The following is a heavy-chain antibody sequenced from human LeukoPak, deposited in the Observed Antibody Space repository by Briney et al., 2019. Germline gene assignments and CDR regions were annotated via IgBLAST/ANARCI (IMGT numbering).Heavy chain of an antibody. J-gene: IGHJ4*02. CDR1: GFTFSSYA. V-gene: IGHV3-30-3*01. D-gene: IGHD3-22*01. CDR2: ISYDGSNK. Sequence: GGSLRLSCAASGFTFSSYAMHWVRHAPGTGLEWVAVISYDGSNKYYADSVKGRFTISRDNSKNTLYLQMNSLRAEDTAVYYCARDTYYYDSSGYYYGPFDYWGQGTLVTVSS. CDR3: ARDTYYYDSSGYYYGPFDY.